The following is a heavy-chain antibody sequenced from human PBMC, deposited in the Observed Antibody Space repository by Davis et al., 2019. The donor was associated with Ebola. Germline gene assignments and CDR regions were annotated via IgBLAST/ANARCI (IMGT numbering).Heavy chain of an antibody. D-gene: IGHD3-22*01. Sequence: GEFLKISCAASGFTFSDYYMSWIRQAPGKGLEWVSYISSSGSTIYYADSVKGRFTISRDNAKNSLYLQMNSLRAEDTAVYYCAGDRSGYLTGAFDIWGQGTMVTVSS. CDR3: AGDRSGYLTGAFDI. V-gene: IGHV3-11*01. CDR1: GFTFSDYY. J-gene: IGHJ3*02. CDR2: ISSSGSTI.